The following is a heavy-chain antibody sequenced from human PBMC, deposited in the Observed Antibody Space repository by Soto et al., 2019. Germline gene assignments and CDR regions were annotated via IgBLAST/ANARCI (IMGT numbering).Heavy chain of an antibody. CDR3: ARHFGYNYGNLDN. Sequence: SETLSLTCTVSGGSISTIGYYWGWIRRPPGKGLEWVGSIYHSGSAYSNPSLKSRVTLSVDTSKNQVSLKVSSVTAADTAVYYCARHFGYNYGNLDNWGQGTLVTVS. CDR1: GGSISTIGYY. CDR2: IYHSGSA. D-gene: IGHD5-18*01. J-gene: IGHJ4*02. V-gene: IGHV4-39*01.